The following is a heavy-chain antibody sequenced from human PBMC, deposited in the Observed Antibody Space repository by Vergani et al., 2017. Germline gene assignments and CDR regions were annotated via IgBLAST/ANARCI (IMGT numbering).Heavy chain of an antibody. Sequence: QVQLVESGGGVVQPGRSLRLSCAASGFTFNQYGMHWVRQAPVKGLEWVAVTWYDGNNKQYADSVKGRFTISRDNSKSTMYLQMNSLRDEDTGVDYCARDLRLLYNRFDPWGQGTLVTVSS. CDR2: TWYDGNNK. J-gene: IGHJ5*02. CDR1: GFTFNQYG. D-gene: IGHD1-14*01. CDR3: ARDLRLLYNRFDP. V-gene: IGHV3-33*01.